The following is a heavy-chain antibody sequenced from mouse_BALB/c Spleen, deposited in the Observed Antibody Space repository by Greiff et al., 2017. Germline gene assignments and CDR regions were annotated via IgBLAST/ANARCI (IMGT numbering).Heavy chain of an antibody. J-gene: IGHJ2*01. CDR1: GFTFSSYA. Sequence: EVNLVESGGGLVKPGGSLKLSCAASGFTFSSYAMSWVRQTPEKRLEWVASISSGGSTYYPDSVKGRFTISRDNARNILYLQMSSLRSEDTAMYYCARGGYDYDRGYYFDYWGQGTTLTVSS. CDR3: ARGGYDYDRGYYFDY. V-gene: IGHV5-6-5*01. D-gene: IGHD2-4*01. CDR2: ISSGGST.